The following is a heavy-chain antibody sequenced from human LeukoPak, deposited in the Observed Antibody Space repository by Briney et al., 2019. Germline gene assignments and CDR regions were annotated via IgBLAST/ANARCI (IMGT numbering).Heavy chain of an antibody. V-gene: IGHV4-34*01. CDR3: ARKGTYYYDSSGRYYFDY. Sequence: PSETLSLTCAVYGGSFSGYYWSWIRQPPGKGLEWIGEINHSGSTNYNPSLKSRVTISVDTSKNQFSLKLSSVTAADTAVYYCARKGTYYYDSSGRYYFDYWGQGTLVTVSS. D-gene: IGHD3-22*01. CDR2: INHSGST. CDR1: GGSFSGYY. J-gene: IGHJ4*02.